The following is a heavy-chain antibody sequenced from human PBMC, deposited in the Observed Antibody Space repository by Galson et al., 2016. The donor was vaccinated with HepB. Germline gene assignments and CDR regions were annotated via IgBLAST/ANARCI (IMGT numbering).Heavy chain of an antibody. V-gene: IGHV1-8*01. CDR3: ARFYDFWSGYPVFDYYYGMDI. CDR1: GYTFTSYD. D-gene: IGHD3-3*01. CDR2: MNPNSGNT. Sequence: SVKVSCKASGYTFTSYDINWVRQATGQGLEWKGWMNPNSGNTDYAQKFQGRVTMTRNTSISTAYMELGSLRSEDTAVYYCARFYDFWSGYPVFDYYYGMDIWGQGTTVTVSS. J-gene: IGHJ6*02.